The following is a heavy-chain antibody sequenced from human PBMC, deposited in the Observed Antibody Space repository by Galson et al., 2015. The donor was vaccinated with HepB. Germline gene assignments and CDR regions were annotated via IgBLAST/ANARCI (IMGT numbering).Heavy chain of an antibody. D-gene: IGHD6-19*01. CDR3: GRVAGTIYYYGMDV. CDR1: GDSVSSNSAA. Sequence: CAISGDSVSSNSAAWNWIRRSPSRGLEWLGRTYYRSKWYSAYAVSVRSRVTINPDTSKNQFSLQLKSVTPEDTAVYYCGRVAGTIYYYGMDVWGQGNTVTVSS. V-gene: IGHV6-1*01. J-gene: IGHJ6*02. CDR2: TYYRSKWYS.